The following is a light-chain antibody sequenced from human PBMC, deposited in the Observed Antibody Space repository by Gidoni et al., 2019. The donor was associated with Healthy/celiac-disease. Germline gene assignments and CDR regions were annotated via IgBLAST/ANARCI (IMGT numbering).Light chain of an antibody. J-gene: IGLJ1*01. Sequence: QSVLTQPPSASGTPGQRVTISCSGSSSNIGSNYVNGYQQLPGTAPKLRIYTNDQRPSGVPDRFSGSKSGTSASLTISGLQSEDEADYYCAAWDDSLNGLFGTGTKVTVL. CDR2: TND. CDR1: SSNIGSNY. CDR3: AAWDDSLNGL. V-gene: IGLV1-44*01.